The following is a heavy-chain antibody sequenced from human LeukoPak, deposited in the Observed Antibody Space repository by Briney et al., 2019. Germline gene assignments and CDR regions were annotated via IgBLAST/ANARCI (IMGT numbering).Heavy chain of an antibody. J-gene: IGHJ4*02. CDR2: ISSSSSSYI. CDR1: GFTFSSYS. CDR3: AVNVDIVATITVDY. Sequence: GGSLRLSCAASGFTFSSYSMNWVRQAPGKGLEWVSSISSSSSSYIYYADSVKGRFTISRDNAKNSLYLQMNSLRAEDTAVYYCAVNVDIVATITVDYWGQGTLVTVSS. V-gene: IGHV3-21*01. D-gene: IGHD5-12*01.